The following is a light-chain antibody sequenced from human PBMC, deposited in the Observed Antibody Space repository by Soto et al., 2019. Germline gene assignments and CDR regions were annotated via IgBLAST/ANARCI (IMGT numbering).Light chain of an antibody. Sequence: EIVMTQSPATLSVSPGGRATLSCRASQSVSSNLAWYQRKPGQAPRLLIYDASNRATGIPARFSGSGSGTDFTLTISSLEPEDFAVYYCQQRSNWRFTFGPGPKVDIK. CDR2: DAS. CDR3: QQRSNWRFT. V-gene: IGKV3-11*01. J-gene: IGKJ3*01. CDR1: QSVSSN.